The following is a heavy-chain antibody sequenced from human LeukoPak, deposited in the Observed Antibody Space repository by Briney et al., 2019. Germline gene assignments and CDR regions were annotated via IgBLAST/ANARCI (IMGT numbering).Heavy chain of an antibody. CDR1: GYSFTSYW. Sequence: EESLKISCKGSGYSFTSYWIGWVRQMPGKGLEWMGIIYPGDSDTRYSPSFQGQVTTSADKSISTAYLQWSSLKASDTAMYYCARHRPIGDDSSGPLDYWGQGTLVTVSS. CDR3: ARHRPIGDDSSGPLDY. CDR2: IYPGDSDT. V-gene: IGHV5-51*01. D-gene: IGHD3-22*01. J-gene: IGHJ4*02.